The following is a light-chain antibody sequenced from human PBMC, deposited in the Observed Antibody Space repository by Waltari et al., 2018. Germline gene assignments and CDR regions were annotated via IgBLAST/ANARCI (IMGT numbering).Light chain of an antibody. CDR1: SSDVGGYNY. V-gene: IGLV2-14*01. Sequence: QSALTQPASVSGSPGQSITIPCTGTSSDVGGYNYVSWYQQHPGKAPKLMIYEVTDRPSGISNRFSGSKSGNTASLTISGLQAEDEADYYCSSYTSSGTLFGTGTKVTVL. J-gene: IGLJ1*01. CDR2: EVT. CDR3: SSYTSSGTL.